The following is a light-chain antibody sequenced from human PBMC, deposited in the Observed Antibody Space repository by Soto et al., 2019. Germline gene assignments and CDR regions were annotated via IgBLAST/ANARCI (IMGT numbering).Light chain of an antibody. CDR2: EVS. V-gene: IGLV2-8*01. CDR3: SSYACSNSWV. J-gene: IGLJ2*01. Sequence: QSALTQPPSASGSPGQSVTISCTGTSSDVGGYNYVSWYQQHPGKAPKLMIYEVSKRPSGVPDRFSGSKSGNTASLTVSGLQAEDEADYYCSSYACSNSWVFGGGTKLTVL. CDR1: SSDVGGYNY.